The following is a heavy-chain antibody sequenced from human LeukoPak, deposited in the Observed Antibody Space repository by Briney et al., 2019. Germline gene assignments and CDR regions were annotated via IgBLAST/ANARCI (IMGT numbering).Heavy chain of an antibody. J-gene: IGHJ4*02. Sequence: PGGSLRLSCVVSGFTFSSYWMNWVRQAPGKGLVWVSRIANGGSITNYADSVKGRFTISRDNAKDTLFLQMNSLRAEDTAVYYCANDSSVRFGRSYFDYWGQGTLVTVSS. CDR3: ANDSSVRFGRSYFDY. V-gene: IGHV3-74*01. CDR2: IANGGSIT. D-gene: IGHD3-22*01. CDR1: GFTFSSYW.